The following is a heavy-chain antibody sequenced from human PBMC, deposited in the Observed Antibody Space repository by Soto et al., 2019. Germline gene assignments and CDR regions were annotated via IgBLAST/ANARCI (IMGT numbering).Heavy chain of an antibody. V-gene: IGHV3-30*18. CDR1: GFTFSSYG. CDR2: ISYDGSNT. D-gene: IGHD1-26*01. Sequence: QVQLVESGGGVVQPGRSLRLSCVASGFTFSSYGMHWVRQAPGKGLEWVAIISYDGSNTYYADSVKGRFTISRDNSKNTLYLQSNSLRAEDTSVYYCAKEGGLSGGYYISSSYYFDYWGQGTLVTVSS. J-gene: IGHJ4*02. CDR3: AKEGGLSGGYYISSSYYFDY.